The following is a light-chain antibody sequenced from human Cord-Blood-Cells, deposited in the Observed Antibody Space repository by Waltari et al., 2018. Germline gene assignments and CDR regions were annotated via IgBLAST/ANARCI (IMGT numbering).Light chain of an antibody. J-gene: IGKJ4*01. CDR1: QSISSY. CDR3: QQSYSTPLT. CDR2: AAS. V-gene: IGKV1-39*01. Sequence: IQFTQSPSSLSASVGDSVTTTCRASQSISSYLNWYQQKPGKAPKLLIYAASSLQSGVPSRFSGSGSGTDFTLTISSLQPEDFATYYCQQSYSTPLTFGGGTKVEIK.